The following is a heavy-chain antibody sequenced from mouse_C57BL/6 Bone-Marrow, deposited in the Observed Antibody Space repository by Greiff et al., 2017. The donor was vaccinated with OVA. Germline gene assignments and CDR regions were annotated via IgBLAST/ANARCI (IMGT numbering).Heavy chain of an antibody. CDR2: ISYDGSN. CDR3: ALYPSWFAY. Sequence: EVQVVESGPGLVKPSQSLSLTCSVTGYSITSGYYWNWIRQFPGNKLEWMGYISYDGSNNYNPSLKNRISITRDTSKNQFFLKLNSVTTEDTATYYCALYPSWFAYWGQGTLVTVSA. CDR1: GYSITSGYY. V-gene: IGHV3-6*01. J-gene: IGHJ3*01. D-gene: IGHD2-1*01.